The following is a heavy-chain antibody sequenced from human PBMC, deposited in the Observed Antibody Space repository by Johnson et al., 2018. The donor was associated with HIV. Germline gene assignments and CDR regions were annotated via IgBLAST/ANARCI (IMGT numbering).Heavy chain of an antibody. CDR2: IYSGGST. V-gene: IGHV3-66*02. D-gene: IGHD6-13*01. Sequence: VQLVESGGGLVQPGGSLRLSCAASGFTVSSNYMNWVRQAPGKGLEWVSVIYSGGSTYYADSVKGRFTISRDNSKNTVYLQMNSLRAEDTAVYYCARVGQLDRTHAFDSWGKGTMVTVSS. J-gene: IGHJ3*02. CDR1: GFTVSSNY. CDR3: ARVGQLDRTHAFDS.